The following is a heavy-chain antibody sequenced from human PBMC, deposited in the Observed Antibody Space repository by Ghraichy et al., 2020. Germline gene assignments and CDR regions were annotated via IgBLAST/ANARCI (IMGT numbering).Heavy chain of an antibody. Sequence: SETLSLTFTVSGCSISSYYWSWIRQPPGKGLEWIGYIYYSGSTNYNPSLKSRVTISVDTSKNQFSLKLSSVTAADTAVYYCAGAHPGFGGNPSRYYYYYYGMDVWGQGTTVTVSS. J-gene: IGHJ6*02. CDR1: GCSISSYY. D-gene: IGHD5-12*01. CDR2: IYYSGST. CDR3: AGAHPGFGGNPSRYYYYYYGMDV. V-gene: IGHV4-59*01.